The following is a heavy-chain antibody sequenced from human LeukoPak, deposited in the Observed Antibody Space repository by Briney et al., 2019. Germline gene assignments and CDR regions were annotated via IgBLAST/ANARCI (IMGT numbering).Heavy chain of an antibody. J-gene: IGHJ4*02. CDR2: IKGDGSLK. CDR1: GFTFSTSW. V-gene: IGHV3-7*02. D-gene: IGHD5/OR15-5a*01. CDR3: AKYSGVYAIEY. Sequence: GGSLRLSCAASGFTFSTSWVSWARQAPGEGLEWVDNIKGDGSLKKHMDSVMGRLTTSRDKAKNSLYLQMNILRGDDTAVYYCAKYSGVYAIEYWGRGALVTVSS.